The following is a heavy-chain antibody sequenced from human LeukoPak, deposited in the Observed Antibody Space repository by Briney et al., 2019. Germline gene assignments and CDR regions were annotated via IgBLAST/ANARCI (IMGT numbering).Heavy chain of an antibody. J-gene: IGHJ4*02. D-gene: IGHD2-2*01. CDR2: LASGASP. V-gene: IGHV3-23*01. Sequence: PGGSLRLSCAASGFTFSTYAMSWVRQAPGKGLEWVSALASGASPSYADFVKGRFTISRDNSKNTLYLQLNSLTAEDTAVYYCARQLGYCSSGNCYFDSWGQGTLVTVSS. CDR3: ARQLGYCSSGNCYFDS. CDR1: GFTFSTYA.